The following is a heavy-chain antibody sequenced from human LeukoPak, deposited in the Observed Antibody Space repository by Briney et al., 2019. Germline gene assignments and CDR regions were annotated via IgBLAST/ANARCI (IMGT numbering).Heavy chain of an antibody. J-gene: IGHJ5*02. CDR2: IYYSGST. V-gene: IGHV4-39*07. D-gene: IGHD3-22*01. CDR1: GGSISSSSYY. Sequence: SETLSLTCTVSGGSISSSSYYWGWLRQPPGTGLEWIGSIYYSGSTYYNPSLKSRVTISVDTSKNQFSLKLSSVTAADTAVYYCARDLGSSGYTFDPWGQGTLVTVSS. CDR3: ARDLGSSGYTFDP.